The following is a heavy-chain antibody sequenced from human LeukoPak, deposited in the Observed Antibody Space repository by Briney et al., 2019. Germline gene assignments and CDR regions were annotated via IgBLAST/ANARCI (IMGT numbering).Heavy chain of an antibody. CDR3: ARVLTRNWFDP. D-gene: IGHD3-9*01. Sequence: SETLSLTCTVSGGSISSYYWSWIRQPPGKGLEWIGYIYYSGSTNYNPSLKSRVTISEDTSKNQFSLKLSSVTAADTALYYCARVLTRNWFDPWGQGALVTVSS. CDR2: IYYSGST. J-gene: IGHJ5*02. CDR1: GGSISSYY. V-gene: IGHV4-59*12.